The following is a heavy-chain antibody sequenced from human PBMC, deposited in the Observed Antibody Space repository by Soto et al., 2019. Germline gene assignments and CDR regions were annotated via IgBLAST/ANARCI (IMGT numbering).Heavy chain of an antibody. D-gene: IGHD3-22*01. CDR2: IIPIFGTA. CDR1: GGTFSSYA. V-gene: IGHV1-69*01. CDR3: ARGYRSSAPADYYYYGMDV. Sequence: QVQLVQSGAEVKKPGSSVKVSCKASGGTFSSYAISWVRQAPGQGLEWMGGIIPIFGTANYAQKFQGRVTITADESTSTAYMELSSLRSEDTAVYYCARGYRSSAPADYYYYGMDVWGQGTTVTVSS. J-gene: IGHJ6*02.